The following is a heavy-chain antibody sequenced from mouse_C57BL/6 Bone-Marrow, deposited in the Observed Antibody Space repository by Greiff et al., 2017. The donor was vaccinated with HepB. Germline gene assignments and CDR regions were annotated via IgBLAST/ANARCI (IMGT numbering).Heavy chain of an antibody. V-gene: IGHV7-3*01. D-gene: IGHD6-1*01. CDR3: ARYTPLDYYAMDY. CDR2: IRNKANGYTT. CDR1: GFTFTDYY. Sequence: EVKLVESGGGLVQPGGSLSLSCAASGFTFTDYYMSWVRQPPGKALEWLGFIRNKANGYTTEYSASVKGRFTISRDNSQSILYLQMNALRAEDSATYYCARYTPLDYYAMDYWGQGTSVTVSS. J-gene: IGHJ4*01.